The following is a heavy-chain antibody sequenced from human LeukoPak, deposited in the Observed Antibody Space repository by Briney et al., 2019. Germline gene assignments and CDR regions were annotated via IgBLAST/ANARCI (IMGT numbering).Heavy chain of an antibody. Sequence: GGSLRLSCAASGFTFSSYAMSWVRQAPGKGLEWVASINPEGSEKYSADSVKGRFTISRDNAKNSLYLQMDSLRVEDTAFYYCARDLAYSRLDYWGQGMLVTVSS. V-gene: IGHV3-7*01. CDR3: ARDLAYSRLDY. CDR1: GFTFSSYA. CDR2: INPEGSEK. J-gene: IGHJ4*02. D-gene: IGHD5-18*01.